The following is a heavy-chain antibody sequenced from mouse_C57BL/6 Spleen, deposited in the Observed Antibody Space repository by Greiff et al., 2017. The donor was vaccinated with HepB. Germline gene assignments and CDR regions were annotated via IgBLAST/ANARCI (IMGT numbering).Heavy chain of an antibody. V-gene: IGHV1-50*01. CDR1: GYTFTSYW. Sequence: QVQLQQPGAELVKPGASVKLSCKASGYTFTSYWMQWVKQRPGQGLEWIGEIDPSDSYTNYNQKFKGKATLTVDTSSSTAYMQLSSLTSEDSAVYYCARWAYGSSPYYAMDYWGQGTSVTVSS. CDR2: IDPSDSYT. J-gene: IGHJ4*01. CDR3: ARWAYGSSPYYAMDY. D-gene: IGHD1-1*01.